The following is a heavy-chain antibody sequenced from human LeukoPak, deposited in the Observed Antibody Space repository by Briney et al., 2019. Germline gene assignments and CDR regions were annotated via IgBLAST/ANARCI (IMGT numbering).Heavy chain of an antibody. CDR2: ISAYNGIT. J-gene: IGHJ4*02. D-gene: IGHD3-10*01. Sequence: ASVKVSCKASGYTFTSYGILWVRQAPGQGLEWMGWISAYNGITNYAQKLQGRVTITTTTSTNIAHMELRSLRSNDTAVYYCAGRWGTVVRGVIDYWGQGTLVTVSS. CDR3: AGRWGTVVRGVIDY. CDR1: GYTFTSYG. V-gene: IGHV1-18*01.